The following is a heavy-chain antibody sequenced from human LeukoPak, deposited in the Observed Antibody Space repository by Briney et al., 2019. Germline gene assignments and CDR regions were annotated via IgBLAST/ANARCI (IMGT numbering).Heavy chain of an antibody. CDR2: IYYSGST. V-gene: IGHV4-59*08. D-gene: IGHD6-19*01. Sequence: SETLSLTCTVSGGSISSYYWSWIRQPPGKGLEWIGYIYYSGSTTYNPSLKSRVTISVDTSKNQFSLKLSSVTAADTAVYYCAGHRPNHSSGWADAFDIWGQGTMVTVSS. J-gene: IGHJ3*02. CDR1: GGSISSYY. CDR3: AGHRPNHSSGWADAFDI.